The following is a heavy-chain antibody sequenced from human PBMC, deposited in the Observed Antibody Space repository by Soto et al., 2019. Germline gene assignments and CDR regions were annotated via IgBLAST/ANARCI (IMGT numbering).Heavy chain of an antibody. D-gene: IGHD3-22*01. J-gene: IGHJ6*02. CDR3: ARVSYYYDSSGYYYYYGMDV. Sequence: SPTLSLTCAISGDSVSSNSAAWNWIRQSPSRGLEWLGRTYYRSKWYNDYAVSVKSRITINPDTSKNQFSLQLNSVTPEDTAVYYCARVSYYYDSSGYYYYYGMDVWGQGTTVTVSS. CDR1: GDSVSSNSAA. V-gene: IGHV6-1*01. CDR2: TYYRSKWYN.